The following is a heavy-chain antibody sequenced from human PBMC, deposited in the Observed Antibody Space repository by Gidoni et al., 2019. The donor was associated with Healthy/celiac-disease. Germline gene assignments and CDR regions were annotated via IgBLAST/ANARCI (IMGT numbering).Heavy chain of an antibody. CDR1: GGTFSSYA. CDR3: AAGVWDYGDYHYWYFDL. CDR2: IIPIFGTA. J-gene: IGHJ2*01. Sequence: QVQLVQSGAEVKKPGSSVKVSCKASGGTFSSYAISWVRQAPGQGLEWMGGIIPIFGTANYAQKFQGIVTITADKSTSTAYMELSSLRSEDTAVYYCAAGVWDYGDYHYWYFDLWGRGTLVTVSS. V-gene: IGHV1-69*06. D-gene: IGHD4-17*01.